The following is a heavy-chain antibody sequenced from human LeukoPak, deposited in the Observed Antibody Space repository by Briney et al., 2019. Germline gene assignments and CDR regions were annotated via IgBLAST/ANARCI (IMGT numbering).Heavy chain of an antibody. J-gene: IGHJ4*02. CDR3: ARLTYYDILTGYYGPYFDY. D-gene: IGHD3-9*01. CDR2: INPNSGDT. CDR1: GYTFTDYY. Sequence: ASVKVSCKASGYTFTDYYLHWVRQAPGQGLEWMGWINPNSGDTDYAQKFQGRVTMTGDTSISTAYMELSRLRSDDTAVYYCARLTYYDILTGYYGPYFDYWGQGTLVTVSS. V-gene: IGHV1-2*02.